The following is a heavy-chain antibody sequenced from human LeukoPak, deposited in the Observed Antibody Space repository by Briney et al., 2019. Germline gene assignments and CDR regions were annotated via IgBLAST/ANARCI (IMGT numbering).Heavy chain of an antibody. CDR2: MNPSGST. V-gene: IGHV4-34*01. CDR3: ARGRQDVTMIVVVMTAVSYYLDV. D-gene: IGHD3-22*01. Sequence: SETLSLTCAVYGGSFSGYYWTWIRQTPGKGLEWIGEMNPSGSTNYNPSLKSRVTISVDTSKNQLSLKLSSVTAADTAVYYCARGRQDVTMIVVVMTAVSYYLDVWGKGTTVTVS. J-gene: IGHJ6*03. CDR1: GGSFSGYY.